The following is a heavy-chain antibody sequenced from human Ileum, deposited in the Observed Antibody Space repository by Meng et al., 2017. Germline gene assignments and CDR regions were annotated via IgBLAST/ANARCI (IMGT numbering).Heavy chain of an antibody. J-gene: IGHJ4*02. V-gene: IGHV3-23*01. CDR1: GFTFSTYA. CDR3: VRGYSGIYYAY. Sequence: GESLKISCAASGFTFSTYAMSWVRQAPGKGLEWVSGISGSAGSTYYADSVKGRFTISRDNSKDTLFLQMNGLRAEDTAVYYGVRGYSGIYYAYWGQGTLVTVSS. CDR2: ISGSAGST. D-gene: IGHD1-26*01.